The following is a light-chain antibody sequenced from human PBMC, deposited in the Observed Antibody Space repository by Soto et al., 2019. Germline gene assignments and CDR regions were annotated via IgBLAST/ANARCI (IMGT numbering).Light chain of an antibody. CDR3: QQYNSYPRT. V-gene: IGKV1-5*03. CDR2: KAS. CDR1: QSISSW. J-gene: IGKJ1*01. Sequence: DIQMTRAPSTLSASVGDRVTITCRASQSISSWLAWYQQKPGKAPKLLIYKASSLESGVPSRFSGSGSGTEFTLTISSLQPDDFATYYCQQYNSYPRTFGQGTKVDNK.